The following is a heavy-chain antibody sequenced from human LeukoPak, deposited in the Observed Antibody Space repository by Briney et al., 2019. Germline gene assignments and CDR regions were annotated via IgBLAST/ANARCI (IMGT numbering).Heavy chain of an antibody. J-gene: IGHJ6*03. D-gene: IGHD6-19*01. V-gene: IGHV4-59*01. Sequence: SETLSLTCTVSGGSISSYYWSWIRQPPGKGLEWIGYIYYSGSTNYNPSLKSRVTISVDTSKNQFSLKLSSVTAADTAVYYCARGPSGWYGYYYYMDVWGKGTTVTVSS. CDR2: IYYSGST. CDR3: ARGPSGWYGYYYYMDV. CDR1: GGSISSYY.